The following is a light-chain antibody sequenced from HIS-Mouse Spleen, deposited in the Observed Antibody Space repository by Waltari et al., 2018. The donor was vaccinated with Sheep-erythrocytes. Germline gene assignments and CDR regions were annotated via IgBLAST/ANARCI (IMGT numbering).Light chain of an antibody. CDR1: SSDVGGYNY. CDR2: EVS. Sequence: QSALTQPPSASGSPGQSVTISCTATSSDVGGYNYVSWYQQHPGQAPKLMIYEVSKRPSGVPDRFPGSKSGNTASLTVSGLQAEDEADYYCSSYAGSNNWVFGGGTKLTVL. CDR3: SSYAGSNNWV. V-gene: IGLV2-8*01. J-gene: IGLJ3*02.